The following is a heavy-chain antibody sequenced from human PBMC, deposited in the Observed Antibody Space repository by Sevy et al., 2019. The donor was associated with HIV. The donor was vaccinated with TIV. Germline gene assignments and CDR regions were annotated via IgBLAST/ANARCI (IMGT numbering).Heavy chain of an antibody. J-gene: IGHJ6*02. D-gene: IGHD3-3*01. V-gene: IGHV1-2*02. CDR2: INPNSGGT. CDR1: GYTFTGYY. Sequence: ASVKVSCKASGYTFTGYYIHWVRQAPGQGLEWMGWINPNSGGTNYAQKFQGRVTMTRDTSISTAYMELSRLRSDDTAVYYWASGITIFGVVDYYYYYGMDVWGQGTTVTVSS. CDR3: ASGITIFGVVDYYYYYGMDV.